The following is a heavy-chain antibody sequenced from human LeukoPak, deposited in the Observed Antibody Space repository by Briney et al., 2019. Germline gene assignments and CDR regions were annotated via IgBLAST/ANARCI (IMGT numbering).Heavy chain of an antibody. J-gene: IGHJ6*03. V-gene: IGHV3-66*01. D-gene: IGHD3-10*01. CDR2: IYSGGST. CDR3: ARVGPRSGSYYYYYYMDV. CDR1: GFTVSSNY. Sequence: GGSLRLSCAASGFTVSSNYMSWVRQAPGKGLEWVSVIYSGGSTYYADSVKGRFTISRDNSKNTLYLQMNSLRAEDTAVYYCARVGPRSGSYYYYYYMDVWGKGTTVTISS.